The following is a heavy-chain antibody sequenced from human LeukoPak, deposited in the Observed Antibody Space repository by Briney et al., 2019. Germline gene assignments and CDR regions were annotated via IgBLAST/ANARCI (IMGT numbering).Heavy chain of an antibody. Sequence: GGSLRLSCAASGFTFSTHSIHWVRQAPGKGLEWVAIISYDGGIKYYADSVKGRFTIARDNSKNTLYLQMNSLRIEDTAVYYCARRVEGRGSYHNYAMDVWGQGATVTVSS. CDR2: ISYDGGIK. D-gene: IGHD3-10*01. CDR1: GFTFSTHS. CDR3: ARRVEGRGSYHNYAMDV. J-gene: IGHJ6*02. V-gene: IGHV3-30-3*01.